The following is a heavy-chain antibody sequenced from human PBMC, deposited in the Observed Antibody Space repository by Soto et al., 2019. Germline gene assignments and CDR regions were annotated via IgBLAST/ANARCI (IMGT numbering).Heavy chain of an antibody. CDR3: ARDTYFYGSGSYGP. J-gene: IGHJ5*02. Sequence: EVQLVESGGGLVKPGGSLRLSCPASGFTFSSYSRNWVRQPPGKGLEWVSSISSSSSYIYYADSVKGRFTISRNNAKNSLYLQMNSLRAEDTAVYYCARDTYFYGSGSYGPWGQGTLVTVSS. V-gene: IGHV3-21*01. D-gene: IGHD3-10*01. CDR1: GFTFSSYS. CDR2: ISSSSSYI.